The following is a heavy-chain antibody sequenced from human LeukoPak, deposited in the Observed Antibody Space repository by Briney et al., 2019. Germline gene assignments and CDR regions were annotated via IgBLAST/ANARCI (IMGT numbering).Heavy chain of an antibody. D-gene: IGHD3-10*01. CDR2: IRSKAYGGTT. V-gene: IGHV3-49*03. J-gene: IGHJ6*03. CDR3: TRALGFGELLTDYYMDV. Sequence: GGSLRPSCTASGFTFGDYTMSWFRQAPGKGLEWVGFIRSKAYGGTTEYAASVKGRFTISRDDSKSIAYLQMNSLKTEDTAVYYCTRALGFGELLTDYYMDVWGKGTTVTVSS. CDR1: GFTFGDYT.